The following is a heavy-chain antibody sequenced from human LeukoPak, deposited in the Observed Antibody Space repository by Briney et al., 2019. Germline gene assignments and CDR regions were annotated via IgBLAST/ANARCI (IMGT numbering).Heavy chain of an antibody. D-gene: IGHD3-10*01. CDR1: GYTFTGYY. V-gene: IGHV1-2*02. CDR3: SRMRATISMVRAVITRELGY. CDR2: INPNSGGT. J-gene: IGHJ4*02. Sequence: GASVKVSCKASGYTFTGYYMHWVRQPPGQGLEWMGWINPNSGGTNYAQKFQGRVTMTRDTSISTAYMELSRLRADDTAVYYCSRMRATISMVRAVITRELGYWAQGTLVTVSS.